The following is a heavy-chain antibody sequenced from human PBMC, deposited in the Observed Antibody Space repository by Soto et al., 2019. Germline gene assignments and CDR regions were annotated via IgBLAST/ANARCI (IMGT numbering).Heavy chain of an antibody. V-gene: IGHV3-74*01. Sequence: EVQLVESGGGLVQPGGSLRLSCAASGFTFSSYWMHWVRQAPGKGLVWVSRINSDGSSTSYADSVKGRFTISRDNAKNTLYLQMNSLRAEDTAVYYCARIPDYCSGGSCYGDDWGKGTLVTVSS. J-gene: IGHJ4*02. D-gene: IGHD2-15*01. CDR3: ARIPDYCSGGSCYGDD. CDR2: INSDGSST. CDR1: GFTFSSYW.